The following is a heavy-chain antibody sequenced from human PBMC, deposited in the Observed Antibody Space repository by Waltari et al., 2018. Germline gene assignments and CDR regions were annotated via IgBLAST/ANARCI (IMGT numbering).Heavy chain of an antibody. CDR3: TTVYYGSGNYYNAEV. CDR1: GLPFSSAW. D-gene: IGHD3-10*01. Sequence: EVQLVESGGGLVKPGGSLRLSCTASGLPFSSAWMSWVRQAPGKVMQWVARFKGETDAETTDYAAPVKGRFTISRDDSKNTLYLQMNRLETDDTAVYYCTTVYYGSGNYYNAEVWGQGTLVTVSS. V-gene: IGHV3-15*01. J-gene: IGHJ4*02. CDR2: FKGETDAETT.